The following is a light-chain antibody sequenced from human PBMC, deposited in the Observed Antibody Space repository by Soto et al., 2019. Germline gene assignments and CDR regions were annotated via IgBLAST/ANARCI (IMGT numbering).Light chain of an antibody. CDR1: SSTIGAGFD. V-gene: IGLV1-40*01. Sequence: QSVLTQPPSVSGAPGQRVTISCTGSSSTIGAGFDVHWYQQLPGTAPKLLIYGDTNRPSGVPDRFSGPKSGTSASLVITGLQAEDEANYYCQSYDTALSVYVVFGGGTKLTVL. CDR2: GDT. CDR3: QSYDTALSVYVV. J-gene: IGLJ2*01.